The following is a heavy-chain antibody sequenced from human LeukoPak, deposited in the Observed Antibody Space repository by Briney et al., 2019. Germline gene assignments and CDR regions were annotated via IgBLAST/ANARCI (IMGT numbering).Heavy chain of an antibody. J-gene: IGHJ4*02. CDR1: GFTFSTFA. Sequence: GGSLRLSCAASGFTFSTFAMIWVRQPPGKGLEWVSSVFPSGGEIHYADSVRGRFTISRDNSKSTLSLQMNSLRAEDTAIYYCATYRQVLLPFESWGQGTLVTVSS. V-gene: IGHV3-23*01. D-gene: IGHD2-8*02. CDR3: ATYRQVLLPFES. CDR2: VFPSGGEI.